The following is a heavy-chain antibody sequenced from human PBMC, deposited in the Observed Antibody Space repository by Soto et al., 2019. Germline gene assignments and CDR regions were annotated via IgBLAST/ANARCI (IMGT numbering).Heavy chain of an antibody. CDR2: IIPIFGTA. CDR1: GGTFSSYA. D-gene: IGHD5-18*01. J-gene: IGHJ3*02. V-gene: IGHV1-69*01. CDR3: ARDGYSYGGGNDAFDI. Sequence: QVQLVQSGAEVKKPGSSVKVSCKASGGTFSSYAISWVRQAPGQGLEWMGGIIPIFGTANYAQKFQGRVTITADESTSTAHMELSSLRSEDTAVYYCARDGYSYGGGNDAFDIWGQGTMVTVSS.